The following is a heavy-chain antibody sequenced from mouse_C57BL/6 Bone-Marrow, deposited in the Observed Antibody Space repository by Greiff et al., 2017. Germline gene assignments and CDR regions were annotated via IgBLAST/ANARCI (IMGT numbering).Heavy chain of an antibody. D-gene: IGHD2-4*01. Sequence: QVQLQQSGAELARPGASVKLSCKASGYTFTSYGISWVKQRTGQGLEWIGEIYPRSGNTYYNEKFKGKATLTADKYSSTAYIELRSLTSEDSAVYFCARYGGYYDYDVGYFDVWGTGTTVTVSS. V-gene: IGHV1-81*01. J-gene: IGHJ1*03. CDR1: GYTFTSYG. CDR3: ARYGGYYDYDVGYFDV. CDR2: IYPRSGNT.